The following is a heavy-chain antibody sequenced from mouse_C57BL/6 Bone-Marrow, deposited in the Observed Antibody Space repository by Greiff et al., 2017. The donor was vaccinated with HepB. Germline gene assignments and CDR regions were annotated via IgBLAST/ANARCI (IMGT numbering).Heavy chain of an antibody. V-gene: IGHV5-4*03. CDR3: ASGDGYYAWFAY. Sequence: EVKLVESGGGLVKPGGSLKLSCAASGFTFSSYAMSWVRQTPEKRLEWVATISDGGSYTYYPDNVKGRFTISRDNAKNNLYLQMSNLKSEDTAMYYCASGDGYYAWFAYWGQGTLVTVSA. CDR2: ISDGGSYT. D-gene: IGHD2-3*01. J-gene: IGHJ3*01. CDR1: GFTFSSYA.